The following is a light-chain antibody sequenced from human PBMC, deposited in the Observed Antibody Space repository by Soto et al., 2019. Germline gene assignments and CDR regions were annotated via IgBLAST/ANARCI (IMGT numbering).Light chain of an antibody. V-gene: IGKV1-33*01. Sequence: DIQMTQSPSSLSASVGDRVTITCQASQDISNYLNWYQQKPGKAPKLLIYDASNLETGVPSRFSGSGSGTDFTFTNSSLQPEDIATYYCQQYDNLPLTCGGGTKVEIK. CDR2: DAS. CDR3: QQYDNLPLT. J-gene: IGKJ4*01. CDR1: QDISNY.